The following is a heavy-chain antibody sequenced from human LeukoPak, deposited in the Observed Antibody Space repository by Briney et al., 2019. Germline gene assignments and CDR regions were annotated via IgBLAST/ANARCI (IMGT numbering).Heavy chain of an antibody. CDR3: AKDILAFRGWDDY. V-gene: IGHV3-43*02. Sequence: PGGSLRLPCAASGFTFSSYWMHWVRQAPGKGLEWVSLIRGDGGSTYYADSVKGRFTISRDNSKNSLYLQMNSLRTEDTALYYCAKDILAFRGWDDYWGQGTLVTVSS. CDR1: GFTFSSYW. CDR2: IRGDGGST. J-gene: IGHJ4*02. D-gene: IGHD6-19*01.